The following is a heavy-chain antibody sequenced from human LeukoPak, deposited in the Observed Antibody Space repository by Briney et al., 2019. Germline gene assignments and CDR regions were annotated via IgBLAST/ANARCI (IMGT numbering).Heavy chain of an antibody. CDR1: GFTFSSYG. D-gene: IGHD6-19*01. Sequence: GGSLRLTCAASGFTFSSYGMHWVRQAPGKGLEWVAVISYDGSNKYYADSVKGRFTISRDNSKNTLYLQMNSLRAEDTAVYYCAKPGISGWSGIFDYWGQGTLVTVSS. CDR3: AKPGISGWSGIFDY. CDR2: ISYDGSNK. V-gene: IGHV3-30*18. J-gene: IGHJ4*02.